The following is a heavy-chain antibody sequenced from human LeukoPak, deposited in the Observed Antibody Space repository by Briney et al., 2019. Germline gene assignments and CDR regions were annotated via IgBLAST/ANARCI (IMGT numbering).Heavy chain of an antibody. D-gene: IGHD3-16*02. CDR2: ISYDGSNK. V-gene: IGHV3-30*04. J-gene: IGHJ4*02. CDR1: GFTFSSYA. CDR3: AKPGVWGSYRAFDY. Sequence: GGSLTLSCAASGFTFSSYAMHWVRQAPGKGLEWVAVISYDGSNKFYADSVKGRFTFSRDNSKNTLYLQMNSLRAEDTAVYYCAKPGVWGSYRAFDYWGQGTLATVSS.